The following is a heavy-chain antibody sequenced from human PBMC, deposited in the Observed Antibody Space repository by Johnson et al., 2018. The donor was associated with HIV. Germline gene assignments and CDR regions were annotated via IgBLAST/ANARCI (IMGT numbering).Heavy chain of an antibody. V-gene: IGHV3-74*02. CDR1: GFTFSSYW. CDR3: ARAIGNWDAFDI. Sequence: VQLVESGGGLVQPGGSLRLSCAASGFTFSSYWMHWVRQAPGKGLVWVSRINSDGSSTSYADSVKGRFTISRDNSKNTLYLQMNSLRAEDTAVYYCARAIGNWDAFDIWGQGTMVTVSS. CDR2: INSDGSST. J-gene: IGHJ3*02. D-gene: IGHD7-27*01.